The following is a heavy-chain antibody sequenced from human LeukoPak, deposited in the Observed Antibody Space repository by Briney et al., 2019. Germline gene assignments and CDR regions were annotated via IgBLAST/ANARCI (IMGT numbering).Heavy chain of an antibody. V-gene: IGHV3-48*01. CDR2: IPSTSSTI. D-gene: IGHD5/OR15-5a*01. CDR3: ARSLSTDFDH. J-gene: IGHJ4*02. Sequence: PGGSLRLSCAASGFTFSSFGMNWVRQAPGEGLEWVSYIPSTSSTIYYADSVKGRFTISRDNAKNSLYLQMNSLRVEDTAVYYCARSLSTDFDHWGQRTLVTVSS. CDR1: GFTFSSFG.